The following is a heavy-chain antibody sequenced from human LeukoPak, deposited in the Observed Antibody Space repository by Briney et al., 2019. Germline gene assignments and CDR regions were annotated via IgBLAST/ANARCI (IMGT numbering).Heavy chain of an antibody. D-gene: IGHD5-18*01. CDR2: IFYSGTT. V-gene: IGHV4-39*07. J-gene: IGHJ4*02. CDR1: GGSISSDDYW. Sequence: PSETLSLTCTVSGGSISSDDYWWGWIRQPPGRGLEWIGTIFYSGTTYYNPSLKSRVTISVETSKNQFSLKLISVTAADTAVYYCARGLGYSYADYWGQGTLVTVSS. CDR3: ARGLGYSYADY.